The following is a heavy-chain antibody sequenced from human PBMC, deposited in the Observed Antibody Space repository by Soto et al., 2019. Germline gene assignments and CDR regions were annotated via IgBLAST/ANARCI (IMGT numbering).Heavy chain of an antibody. Sequence: SETLSLTCTVSGGSISSYYWSWIRQPPGKGLEWIGYIYYSGSTNYNPSLKSRVTISVDTSKNQFSLKLSSVTAADTAVYYCARHTTIDDFWSGYYYYYYMDVWGKGTTVTVSS. V-gene: IGHV4-59*08. CDR3: ARHTTIDDFWSGYYYYYYMDV. D-gene: IGHD3-3*01. CDR1: GGSISSYY. CDR2: IYYSGST. J-gene: IGHJ6*03.